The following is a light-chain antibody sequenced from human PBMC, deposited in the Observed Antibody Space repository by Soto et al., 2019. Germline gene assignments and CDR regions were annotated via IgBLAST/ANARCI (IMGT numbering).Light chain of an antibody. CDR1: SSNIGTNY. J-gene: IGLJ3*02. Sequence: QTVVTQPPSASGTPGQRVTISCSGSSSNIGTNYVYWFQQLPGTAPKLLIYRNNQRPSGVPDRFSGSKSGTSASLAISGLRAEEEADYSCAAWDDSLSRRVFGGGTKLTVL. CDR3: AAWDDSLSRRV. CDR2: RNN. V-gene: IGLV1-47*01.